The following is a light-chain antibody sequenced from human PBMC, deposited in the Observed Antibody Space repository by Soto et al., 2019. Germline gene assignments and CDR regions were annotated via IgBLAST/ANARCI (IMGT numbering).Light chain of an antibody. J-gene: IGKJ2*01. V-gene: IGKV1-5*01. Sequence: DIRITQSPSTLSASVGDRVTITCRASQNIDGRLAWYQQKPGKAPKLLIYDASNLESEVPLRFSGSGSRTEFTLTISSLQHDDFASYYCEQYNSYYTFGQGTMLEIK. CDR1: QNIDGR. CDR3: EQYNSYYT. CDR2: DAS.